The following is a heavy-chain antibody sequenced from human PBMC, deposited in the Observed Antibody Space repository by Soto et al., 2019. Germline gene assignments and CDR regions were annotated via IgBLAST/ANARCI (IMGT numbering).Heavy chain of an antibody. D-gene: IGHD3-22*01. V-gene: IGHV3-33*01. Sequence: GGSLRLSCAASGFIFTSYGMHWVRQAPGKGLEWVAGIWYDGNSKYYEDSVKGRFTISRDNSKNTLYLEMSSLRGDDTAVYYCARENYYDTSGLDFWGQGTLVTVSS. CDR3: ARENYYDTSGLDF. CDR1: GFIFTSYG. CDR2: IWYDGNSK. J-gene: IGHJ4*02.